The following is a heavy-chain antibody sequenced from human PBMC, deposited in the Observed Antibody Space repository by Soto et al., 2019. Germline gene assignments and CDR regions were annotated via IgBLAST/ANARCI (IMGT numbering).Heavy chain of an antibody. CDR1: GYTFTSYD. CDR3: ARGPMGADTYYRDY. J-gene: IGHJ4*02. Sequence: QVQLVQSGAEVKKPGASVKVSCKASGYTFTSYDINWVRQATGQGLEWMGWMNPNSGNTGYAQKFQGRVTMTRNTSMSTAYMELSSLSSEDTAVYYCARGPMGADTYYRDYWGQGTLVTVSP. V-gene: IGHV1-8*01. CDR2: MNPNSGNT. D-gene: IGHD1-26*01.